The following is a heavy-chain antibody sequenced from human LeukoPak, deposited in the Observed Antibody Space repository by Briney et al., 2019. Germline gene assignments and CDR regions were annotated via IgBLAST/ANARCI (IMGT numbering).Heavy chain of an antibody. D-gene: IGHD6-19*01. CDR1: GFTFSSYG. Sequence: PGRSLRLSCAASGFTFSSYGMHWVRQAPGKGLEWVAVISYDGSNKYYADSVKGRFTISRDNSKNTLYLQMNSLRAEDTAVYYCAKDPRQADSSGWPLYPYFDYWGQGTLVTVSS. CDR3: AKDPRQADSSGWPLYPYFDY. V-gene: IGHV3-30*18. CDR2: ISYDGSNK. J-gene: IGHJ4*02.